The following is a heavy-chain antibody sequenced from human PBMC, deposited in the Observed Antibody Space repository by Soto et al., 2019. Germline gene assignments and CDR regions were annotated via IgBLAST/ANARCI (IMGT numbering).Heavy chain of an antibody. J-gene: IGHJ6*01. D-gene: IGHD3-10*01. Sequence: APETLSVTCTVSGGSISSSSYYWGWIRQPPGKVLEWIGSIYYSGSTYYNPSLKSRVTISVDTSKNQFSLKLSSVTAADTAVYYCARHAPSYYDYYGSGSSSYYRMDV. CDR1: GGSISSSSYY. CDR2: IYYSGST. CDR3: ARHAPSYYDYYGSGSSSYYRMDV. V-gene: IGHV4-39*01.